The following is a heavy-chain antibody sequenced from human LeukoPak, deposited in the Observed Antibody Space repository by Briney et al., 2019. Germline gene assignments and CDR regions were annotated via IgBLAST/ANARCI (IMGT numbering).Heavy chain of an antibody. J-gene: IGHJ4*02. CDR2: ISAYNGNT. CDR1: GYTFTSYG. V-gene: IGHV1-18*01. D-gene: IGHD3-3*01. CDR3: ARVPTRRFLERPDFDY. Sequence: ASVKVSRKASGYTFTSYGISWVRQAPGQGLEWMGWISAYNGNTNYAQKLQGRVTMTTDTSTSTAYMELRSLRSDDTAVYYCARVPTRRFLERPDFDYWGQGTLVTVSS.